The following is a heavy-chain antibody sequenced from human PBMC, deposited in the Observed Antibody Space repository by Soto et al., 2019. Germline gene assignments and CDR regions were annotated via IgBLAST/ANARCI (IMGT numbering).Heavy chain of an antibody. D-gene: IGHD6-19*01. CDR1: GYSFTSYW. CDR3: ARPHSFYSSGWYNDAFDI. CDR2: IYPGDSDT. Sequence: GESLKISCKGSGYSFTSYWIGWVRQMPGKGLEWMGIIYPGDSDTRYSPSFQGQVTISAAKSISTAYLQWSSLKASDTAMYYCARPHSFYSSGWYNDAFDIWGQGTMVTVSS. J-gene: IGHJ3*02. V-gene: IGHV5-51*01.